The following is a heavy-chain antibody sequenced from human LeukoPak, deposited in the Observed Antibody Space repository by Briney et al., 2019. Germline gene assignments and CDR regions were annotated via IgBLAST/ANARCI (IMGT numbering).Heavy chain of an antibody. J-gene: IGHJ6*03. V-gene: IGHV5-51*01. CDR1: GYSFTSYW. CDR3: ARPQATSKYYYYYYMDV. D-gene: IGHD2/OR15-2a*01. Sequence: HGESLKISCKGSGYSFTSYWIGWVRQMPGKGLEWMGIIYPGDSDTRYSPSFQGQVTISADKSISTAYLQWSSLKASDTAMYYCARPQATSKYYYYYYMDVWGKGTTVTVSS. CDR2: IYPGDSDT.